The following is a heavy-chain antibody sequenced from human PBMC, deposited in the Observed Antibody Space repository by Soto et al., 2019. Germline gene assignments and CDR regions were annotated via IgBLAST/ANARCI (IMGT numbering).Heavy chain of an antibody. V-gene: IGHV4-34*01. CDR3: ARGRGYSSGWYRPELRY. CDR1: GGSFSGYY. Sequence: QVQLQQWGAGLLKPSETLSLTCAVYGGSFSGYYWSWIRQPPGKGLEWIGEINHSGSTNYNPSLKSRVTISVDTSKNQFSLKLSSVTAADTAVYYCARGRGYSSGWYRPELRYWGQGILVTVSS. J-gene: IGHJ4*02. CDR2: INHSGST. D-gene: IGHD6-19*01.